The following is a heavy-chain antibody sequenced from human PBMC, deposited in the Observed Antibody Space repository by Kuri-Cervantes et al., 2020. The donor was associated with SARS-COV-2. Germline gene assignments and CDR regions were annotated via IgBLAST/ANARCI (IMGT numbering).Heavy chain of an antibody. CDR3: TTGDYDFWSGYWGIYYYYYGMDV. V-gene: IGHV3-49*04. J-gene: IGHJ6*02. CDR2: IRSKAYGGTT. Sequence: GESLKISCTASGFTFGDYAMSWVRQAPGKGLEWVGFIRSKAYGGTTEYAASVKGRFTISRDDSKSIAYLQMNSLKTEDTAVYYCTTGDYDFWSGYWGIYYYYYGMDVWGQGTTVTVSS. D-gene: IGHD3-3*01. CDR1: GFTFGDYA.